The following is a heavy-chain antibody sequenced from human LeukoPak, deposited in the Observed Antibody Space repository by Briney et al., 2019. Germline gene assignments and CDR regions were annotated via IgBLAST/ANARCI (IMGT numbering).Heavy chain of an antibody. J-gene: IGHJ4*02. V-gene: IGHV1-8*03. CDR3: ARDHYDSSGYGDY. CDR1: GYTFTSYD. Sequence: ASVKVSCKASGYTFTSYDINWVRQATGQGLEWMGWMNPNSGNTGYAQKFQGRVTITRNTSISTAYMELSSLRSEDTAVYYCARDHYDSSGYGDYWGQGTLVTVSS. D-gene: IGHD3-22*01. CDR2: MNPNSGNT.